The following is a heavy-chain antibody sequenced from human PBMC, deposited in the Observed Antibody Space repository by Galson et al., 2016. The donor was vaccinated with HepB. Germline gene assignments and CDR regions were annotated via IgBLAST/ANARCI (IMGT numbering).Heavy chain of an antibody. Sequence: SETLSLTCTVSGGSISSYYWGWIRQPPGKGLEWIGYIFYSGSTNYNPSLKSRVTISVDTSKNQFSLNLNSVTAADTAVYYCARDCTGGTCKFAGYDAFDIWGQGTTVTVSS. D-gene: IGHD2-8*02. J-gene: IGHJ3*02. V-gene: IGHV4-59*01. CDR3: ARDCTGGTCKFAGYDAFDI. CDR1: GGSISSYY. CDR2: IFYSGST.